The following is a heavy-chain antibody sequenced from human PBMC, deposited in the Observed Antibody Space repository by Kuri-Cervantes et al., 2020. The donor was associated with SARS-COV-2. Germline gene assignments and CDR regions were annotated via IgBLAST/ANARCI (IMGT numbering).Heavy chain of an antibody. CDR2: ICWDDDK. J-gene: IGHJ4*02. CDR3: VRSTYDFWSGSGGIALNDY. Sequence: SGPTLVIPTQTLTLTCPFSGFSIHTSGMCVSWIRQPPWKSLEWLASICWDDDKYYNTSLKTRLTISKDTSKNQVILTMTNMDSVDTATYYCVRSTYDFWSGSGGIALNDYWGQGTLVTVSS. V-gene: IGHV2-70*11. D-gene: IGHD3-3*01. CDR1: GFSIHTSGMC.